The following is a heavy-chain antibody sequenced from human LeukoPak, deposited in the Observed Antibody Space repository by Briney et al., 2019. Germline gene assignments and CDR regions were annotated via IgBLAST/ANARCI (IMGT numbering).Heavy chain of an antibody. V-gene: IGHV3-30*18. D-gene: IGHD1-26*01. CDR2: ISYDGSNK. CDR1: GFTFSSNW. Sequence: PGGSLRLSCAASGFTFSSNWMHWVRQAPGKGLEWVAVISYDGSNKYYADSVKGRFTISRDNSKNTLYLQMNSLRAEDTAVYYCAKSGTRWELLSYFDYWGQGTLVTVSS. CDR3: AKSGTRWELLSYFDY. J-gene: IGHJ4*02.